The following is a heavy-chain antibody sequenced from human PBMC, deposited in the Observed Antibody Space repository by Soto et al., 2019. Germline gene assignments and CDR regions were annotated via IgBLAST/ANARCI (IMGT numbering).Heavy chain of an antibody. V-gene: IGHV1-46*03. CDR3: ARVHITMVRGVMEAFDI. J-gene: IGHJ3*02. CDR1: GYTFTSYY. CDR2: INPSGGST. D-gene: IGHD3-10*01. Sequence: ASVKVSCKASGYTFTSYYMHWVRQAPGQGLEWMGIINPSGGSTSYEQKFQGRVTMTRDTSTSTVYMELSSLRSEDTAVYYCARVHITMVRGVMEAFDIWGQGTMVTVSS.